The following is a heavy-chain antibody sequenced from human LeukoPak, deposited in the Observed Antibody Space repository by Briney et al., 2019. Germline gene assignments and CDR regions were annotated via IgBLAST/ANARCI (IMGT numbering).Heavy chain of an antibody. Sequence: ASVKVSCKASGYTFTGYYMHWVRQAPGQGLEWVGWISPSSGGTNYAQKFQGRVTMTRDTSISTAHMELSRLRSDDTAVYYCARRAVVPAAIPFYYYYYMDVWGKGTTVTVSS. D-gene: IGHD2-2*02. CDR1: GYTFTGYY. J-gene: IGHJ6*03. CDR2: ISPSSGGT. CDR3: ARRAVVPAAIPFYYYYYMDV. V-gene: IGHV1-2*02.